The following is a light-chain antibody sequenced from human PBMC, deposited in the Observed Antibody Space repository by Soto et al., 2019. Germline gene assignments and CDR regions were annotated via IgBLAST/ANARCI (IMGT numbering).Light chain of an antibody. CDR3: SSYTTSNTRQIV. CDR2: DVS. V-gene: IGLV2-14*01. Sequence: QSVLTQPASVSGSPGQSITISCTGTSSDVGGYNYVSWYQQHPGKAPKFMIYDVSNRPSGVSNRFSGSKSGNTASLTISGIQAEDEADYYCSSYTTSNTRQIVFGTGTKATVL. CDR1: SSDVGGYNY. J-gene: IGLJ1*01.